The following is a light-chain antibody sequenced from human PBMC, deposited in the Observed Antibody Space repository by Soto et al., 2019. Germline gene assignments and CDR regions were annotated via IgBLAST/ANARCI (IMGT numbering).Light chain of an antibody. V-gene: IGLV2-14*01. CDR2: EVS. CDR3: SSYTGTSDLIL. J-gene: IGLJ2*01. CDR1: SSDVGGYDY. Sequence: QSVVTQPASVSGSPGQSITISCTGTSSDVGGYDYVSWYQQYPGKAPRLIIYEVSNRPSGVSNRFSGSKSGNTASLTISGLRAEDEGDYFCSSYTGTSDLILFGGGTKLTVL.